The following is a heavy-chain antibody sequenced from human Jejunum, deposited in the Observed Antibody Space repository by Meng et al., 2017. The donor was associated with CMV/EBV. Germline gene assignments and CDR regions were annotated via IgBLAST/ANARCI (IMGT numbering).Heavy chain of an antibody. J-gene: IGHJ4*02. D-gene: IGHD4-11*01. CDR2: IGSSGRTI. Sequence: AASGFPFRRYAMSWVRQAPRKGLEWVSFIGSSGRTIYFADSVKDRFTISRDNAKNSLYLQMNSLRGEDTAVYYCARENDYRNYFDSWGRGTLVTVSS. V-gene: IGHV3-21*01. CDR3: ARENDYRNYFDS. CDR1: GFPFRRYA.